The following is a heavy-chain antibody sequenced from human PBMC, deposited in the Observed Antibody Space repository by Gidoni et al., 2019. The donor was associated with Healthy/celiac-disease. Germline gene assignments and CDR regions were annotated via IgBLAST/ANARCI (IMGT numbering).Heavy chain of an antibody. CDR3: ARGPRGSYSIHYYYYGMDV. J-gene: IGHJ6*02. Sequence: EVQLVESGGGLVQPGGSLRLSCAASGFTFSSYDMHWVRQATGKGLEWVSAIGTAGDTYYPGSVKGRFTISRENAKNSLYLQMNSLRAGDTAVYYCARGPRGSYSIHYYYYGMDVWGQGTTVTVSS. CDR2: IGTAGDT. D-gene: IGHD1-26*01. V-gene: IGHV3-13*01. CDR1: GFTFSSYD.